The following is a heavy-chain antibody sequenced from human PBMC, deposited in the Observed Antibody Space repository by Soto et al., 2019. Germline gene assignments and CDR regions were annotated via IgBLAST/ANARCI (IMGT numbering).Heavy chain of an antibody. CDR2: IYYSGRT. V-gene: IGHV4-59*01. CDR1: GGSISSYY. Sequence: PSETLSLTCTVSGGSISSYYWSWIRQPPGKGLEWIGYIYYSGRTSSNPSLKSRVTISVDTSKNQFSLKLSSVTAADTAVYYCARDLGSSYFYYLDVWGQGTTVTVSS. CDR3: ARDLGSSYFYYLDV. J-gene: IGHJ6*03. D-gene: IGHD1-26*01.